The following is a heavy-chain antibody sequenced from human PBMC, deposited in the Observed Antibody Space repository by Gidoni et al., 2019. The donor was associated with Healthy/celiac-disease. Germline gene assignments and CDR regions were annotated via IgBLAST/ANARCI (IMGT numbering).Heavy chain of an antibody. D-gene: IGHD3-22*01. CDR2: IYYSGST. V-gene: IGHV4-31*03. CDR3: ARDSDRTSFGY. Sequence: HVQLQESGPGLVKPSQPLSLTCTVSGGSISSGGYYWSWIRQHPGKGLEWMVYIYYSGSTYYNPSLKSRVTIAVDTSKNQFSLKLRSVTAADTAVYYCARDSDRTSFGYWGQGTLVTVSS. J-gene: IGHJ4*02. CDR1: GGSISSGGYY.